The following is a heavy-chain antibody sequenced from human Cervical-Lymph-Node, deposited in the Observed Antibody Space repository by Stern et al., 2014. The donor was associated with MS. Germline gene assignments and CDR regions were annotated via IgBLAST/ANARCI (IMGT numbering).Heavy chain of an antibody. Sequence: QVQLVESGGGVVKPGRSLRLSWAASGFTFSYHAMHWVRQAPGQGLEWVAVISYDGSDKNDADSVKGRFTISRDNSRNTLYLQMNSLRVDDTAVYYCARGGAVATSDYYFDYWGQGILVTVSS. D-gene: IGHD5-12*01. CDR1: GFTFSYHA. CDR2: ISYDGSDK. V-gene: IGHV3-30*01. CDR3: ARGGAVATSDYYFDY. J-gene: IGHJ4*02.